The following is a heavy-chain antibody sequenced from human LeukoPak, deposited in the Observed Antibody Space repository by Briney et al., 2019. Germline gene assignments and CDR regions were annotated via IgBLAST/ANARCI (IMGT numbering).Heavy chain of an antibody. Sequence: ASVKVSCKASGYTFTSYGVSWVRQAPGQGLEWMGWISAYNGNTNYAQKLQGRVTMTTDTSTSTAYMELRSLRSDDTAVYYCARGYCSSTSCYLEPFDPWGQGTLVTVSS. CDR2: ISAYNGNT. CDR1: GYTFTSYG. J-gene: IGHJ5*02. D-gene: IGHD2-2*01. V-gene: IGHV1-18*01. CDR3: ARGYCSSTSCYLEPFDP.